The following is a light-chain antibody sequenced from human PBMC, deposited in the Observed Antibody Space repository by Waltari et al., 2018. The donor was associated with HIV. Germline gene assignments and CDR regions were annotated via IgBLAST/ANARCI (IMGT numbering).Light chain of an antibody. J-gene: IGKJ1*01. CDR1: QSLLFRSTNKNY. CDR2: WAS. CDR3: QQFYDFPRT. Sequence: DIVMTQSPDSLIVSLGERATIHCKSSQSLLFRSTNKNYLAWYQQKPGQPPKLLLYWASTRESGVPDRFSGSGSGTDFALTISSLQAEDAAVYYCQQFYDFPRTFGQGTKVEIK. V-gene: IGKV4-1*01.